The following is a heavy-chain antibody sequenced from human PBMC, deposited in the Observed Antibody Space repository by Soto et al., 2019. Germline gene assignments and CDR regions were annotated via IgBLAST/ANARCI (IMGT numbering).Heavy chain of an antibody. D-gene: IGHD5-12*01. J-gene: IGHJ6*02. CDR3: AKAVDIVPTPDMDV. Sequence: EVQLLESGGGLVQPGGSLRLSCAASGFTFSSYAMTWVRQAPGKGLEWVSGISGSGGRTYYADSVKGRFTISRDNSKSILYLQMNSMRAEDTAVYYCAKAVDIVPTPDMDVWGQGTTVSVCS. CDR2: ISGSGGRT. CDR1: GFTFSSYA. V-gene: IGHV3-23*01.